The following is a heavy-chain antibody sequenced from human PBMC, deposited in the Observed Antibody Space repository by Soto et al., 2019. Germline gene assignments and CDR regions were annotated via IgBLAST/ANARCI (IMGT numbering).Heavy chain of an antibody. J-gene: IGHJ6*02. Sequence: GESLKISCNGSGYTFTNYCIGLVLQMPGKGLEWMGIIYPGDSDTKYNPSFQGQVTISADKSITTTYLQWSSLKASDTAIYYCAASIFYYGMDVWGQGTTVTVSS. CDR2: IYPGDSDT. CDR1: GYTFTNYC. CDR3: AASIFYYGMDV. V-gene: IGHV5-51*01.